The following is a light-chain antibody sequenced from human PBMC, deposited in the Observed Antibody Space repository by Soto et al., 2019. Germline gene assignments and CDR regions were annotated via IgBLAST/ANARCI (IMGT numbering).Light chain of an antibody. Sequence: DIVMTQSPLSLPVTPGEPASISCRSSQSLLHSNGYNYLDWYLQKPGQSPQLLIYLGSSRASGVXDXFSGSGSGTDFTLKISRVEAEDLGVYYCMQALQTPWTFGQGTKVEIK. CDR3: MQALQTPWT. J-gene: IGKJ1*01. CDR1: QSLLHSNGYNY. CDR2: LGS. V-gene: IGKV2-28*01.